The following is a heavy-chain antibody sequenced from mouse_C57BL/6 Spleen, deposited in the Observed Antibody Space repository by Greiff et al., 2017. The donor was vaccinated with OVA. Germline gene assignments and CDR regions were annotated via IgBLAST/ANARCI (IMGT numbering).Heavy chain of an antibody. J-gene: IGHJ1*03. Sequence: EVKLQESGPGLAKPSQTLSLTCSVTGYSITSDYWNWIRKFPGNKLEYMGYISYSGSTYYNPSLKSRISITRDTSKSPYYMQLNTVTTEDTATYYCARWVYDGSSPWYFDDWGKGTTVTVSS. D-gene: IGHD1-1*01. CDR1: GYSITSDY. V-gene: IGHV3-8*01. CDR3: ARWVYDGSSPWYFDD. CDR2: ISYSGST.